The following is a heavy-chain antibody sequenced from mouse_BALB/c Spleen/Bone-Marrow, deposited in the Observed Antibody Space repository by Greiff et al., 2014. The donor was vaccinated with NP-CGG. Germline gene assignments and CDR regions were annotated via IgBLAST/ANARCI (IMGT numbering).Heavy chain of an antibody. CDR2: INPSTGYT. CDR1: GYTFTSYW. D-gene: IGHD2-2*01. Sequence: VQLQQSGAELAKPGASVKMSCKASGYTFTSYWMHWVKQRPGQGLEWIGYINPSTGYTEYNQKFKDKATLTADKSSSTAYMQLSSLTSEDSAVYYCARGVRGYDGFAYWGQGTLVTASA. CDR3: ARGVRGYDGFAY. V-gene: IGHV1-7*01. J-gene: IGHJ3*01.